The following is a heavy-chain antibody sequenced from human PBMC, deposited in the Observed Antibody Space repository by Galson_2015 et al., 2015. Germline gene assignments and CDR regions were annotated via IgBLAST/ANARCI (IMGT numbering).Heavy chain of an antibody. CDR1: GYTFTSYA. D-gene: IGHD4-23*01. J-gene: IGHJ4*02. Sequence: SVKVSCKASGYTFTSYAMHWVRQAPGQRLEWMGWINAGNGNTKYSQKFQGRVTITRDTSAGTAFMELSGLRSEDTAVYYCAREDLFFYGCIPYWGQGTLVTVSS. CDR2: INAGNGNT. CDR3: AREDLFFYGCIPY. V-gene: IGHV1-3*01.